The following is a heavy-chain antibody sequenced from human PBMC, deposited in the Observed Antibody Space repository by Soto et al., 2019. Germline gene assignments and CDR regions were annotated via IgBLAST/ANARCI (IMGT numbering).Heavy chain of an antibody. CDR1: GFTFSSYA. CDR3: AKDGLGAYSYGSYYFDY. CDR2: ISTSGGST. V-gene: IGHV3-23*01. J-gene: IGHJ4*02. D-gene: IGHD5-18*01. Sequence: GGSLRLSCAASGFTFSSYAMSWVRQAPGKGLEWVSTISTSGGSTYYADSVKGRFTISRDNSTNTLYLQMNSLRAEDTAVYYCAKDGLGAYSYGSYYFDYWGQGTLVTVSS.